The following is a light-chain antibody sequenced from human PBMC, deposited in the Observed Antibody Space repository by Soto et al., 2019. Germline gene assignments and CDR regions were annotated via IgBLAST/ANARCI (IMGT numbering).Light chain of an antibody. CDR1: ESVSSY. CDR3: QQYRSSPPLT. J-gene: IGKJ4*01. Sequence: EIVLTQSPGTLSLSPGERATLSCRASESVSSYLAWYQQKPGQAPRLLIYDASSRAAGIPDRFSGSGSGTDFTLSISRLEPDDFAVYYCQQYRSSPPLTFGGGTKVDIK. V-gene: IGKV3-20*01. CDR2: DAS.